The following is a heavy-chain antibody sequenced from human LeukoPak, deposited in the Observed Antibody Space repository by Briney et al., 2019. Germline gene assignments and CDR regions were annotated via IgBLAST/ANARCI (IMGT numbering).Heavy chain of an antibody. J-gene: IGHJ4*02. CDR2: ISYDGSNK. CDR3: ARARPILRYSSGWYDFDY. D-gene: IGHD6-19*01. V-gene: IGHV3-30*03. Sequence: GGSLRLSCAASGFTFSSYGMHWVRQAPGKGLEWVAVISYDGSNKYYADSVKGRFTISRDNAKNSLYLQMNSPRGEDTAVYYCARARPILRYSSGWYDFDYWGQGTLVTVSS. CDR1: GFTFSSYG.